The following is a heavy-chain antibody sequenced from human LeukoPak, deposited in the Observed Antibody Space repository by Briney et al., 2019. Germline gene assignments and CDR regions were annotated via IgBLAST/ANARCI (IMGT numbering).Heavy chain of an antibody. CDR1: RGSITSTSYY. Sequence: SETLSLTCTVSRGSITSTSYYWGWIRQPPGKGLEWIGSIYYSGSIYYNLSLKSRVTLSVDTSKSQFSLKLSSVTAADTAVYYCARLLYDRSGYYYFDYWGQGTLVTVSS. J-gene: IGHJ4*02. CDR3: ARLLYDRSGYYYFDY. V-gene: IGHV4-39*01. CDR2: IYYSGSI. D-gene: IGHD3-22*01.